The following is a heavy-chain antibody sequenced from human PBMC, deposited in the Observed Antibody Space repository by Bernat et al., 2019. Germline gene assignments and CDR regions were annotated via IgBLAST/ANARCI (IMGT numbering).Heavy chain of an antibody. D-gene: IGHD6-6*01. V-gene: IGHV3-30*01. CDR3: ARDPECSYSSSAYFDY. J-gene: IGHJ4*02. CDR1: GFTFSSYA. CDR2: ISYDGSNK. Sequence: QVQLVESGGGVVQPGRSLRLSCAASGFTFSSYAMHWVRQAPGKGLEWVAVISYDGSNKYYADSVKGRFTISRDNSKNTLYLQMNSLRAEDTAVYYCARDPECSYSSSAYFDYWGQGTLVTVSS.